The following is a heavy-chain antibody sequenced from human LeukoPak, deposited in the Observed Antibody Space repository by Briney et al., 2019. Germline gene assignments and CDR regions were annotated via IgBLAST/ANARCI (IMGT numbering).Heavy chain of an antibody. CDR1: GFTFDDYA. CDR3: AKDISPIYYGSEINWFDP. D-gene: IGHD3-10*01. CDR2: ISWNSGSI. Sequence: GGSLRLSCAASGFTFDDYAMHWVRQAPGKGLEWVSGISWNSGSIGYADSVKGRFTISRDNAKNSLYPQMNSLRAEDTALYYCAKDISPIYYGSEINWFDPWGQGTLVTVSS. V-gene: IGHV3-9*01. J-gene: IGHJ5*02.